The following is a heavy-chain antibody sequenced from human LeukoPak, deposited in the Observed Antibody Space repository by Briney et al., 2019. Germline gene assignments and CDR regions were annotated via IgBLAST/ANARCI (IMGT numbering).Heavy chain of an antibody. V-gene: IGHV4-4*07. CDR3: TRRPSGYYYG. D-gene: IGHD3-22*01. J-gene: IGHJ4*02. CDR2: IYTSGGS. CDR1: GGFIASYS. Sequence: KSSETLSLTCTVSGGFIASYSWSWIRQPAGKGLEWIGRIYTSGGSDYNPSLKSRVTMSLDTSKNQFYLKMTSVTAADTSVYYCTRRPSGYYYGWGQGILVTVSS.